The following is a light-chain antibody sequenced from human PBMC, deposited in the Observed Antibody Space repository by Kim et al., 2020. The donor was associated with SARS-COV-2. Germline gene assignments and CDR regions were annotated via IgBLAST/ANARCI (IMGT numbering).Light chain of an antibody. V-gene: IGLV2-8*01. CDR1: SSDVGGYNY. Sequence: GQSVTIPSTGTSSDVGGYNYFSWYQQHPGKAPKLIIYVVTKRPSGVPDRFSGSKSGNTASLTVSGLQTEDEADYYCSSYAGSNIMVFGGGTQLTVL. CDR2: VVT. CDR3: SSYAGSNIMV. J-gene: IGLJ2*01.